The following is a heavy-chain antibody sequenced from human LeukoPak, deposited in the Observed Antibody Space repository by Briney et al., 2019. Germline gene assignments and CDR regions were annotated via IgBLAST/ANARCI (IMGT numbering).Heavy chain of an antibody. CDR2: IYYSGST. D-gene: IGHD6-13*01. CDR3: ARTTEAHSWRTRYYDYYMDV. Sequence: SETLSLTCTVSGGSISNYYWSWIRQPPGKGLEWIGYIYYSGSTNYNPSLKSRVTISVDTSKNQFSLKLSSVTAADTAVYYCARTTEAHSWRTRYYDYYMDVWGKGTTVTVSS. V-gene: IGHV4-59*01. J-gene: IGHJ6*03. CDR1: GGSISNYY.